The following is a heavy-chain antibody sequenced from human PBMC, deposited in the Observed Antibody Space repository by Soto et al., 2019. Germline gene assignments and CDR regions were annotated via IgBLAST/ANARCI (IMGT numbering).Heavy chain of an antibody. CDR3: VKDIHEQWLVSHFEY. J-gene: IGHJ4*02. V-gene: IGHV3-9*01. D-gene: IGHD6-19*01. CDR1: GFTFESYA. Sequence: EVQLVESGGGSVQPGRSLRLSCVASGFTFESYAMHWVRQVPGKGLEWVSGISWNSGSIGYEDSVKGRFTISRDNAQKSLYLEMNSLRVEATAFYYCVKDIHEQWLVSHFEYWGQGALVTVSS. CDR2: ISWNSGSI.